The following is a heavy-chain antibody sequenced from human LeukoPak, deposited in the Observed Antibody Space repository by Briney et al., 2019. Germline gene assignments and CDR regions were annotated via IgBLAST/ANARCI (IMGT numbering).Heavy chain of an antibody. V-gene: IGHV1-24*01. CDR2: FVPEDART. CDR3: TTHSLFGVVTYAFHL. CDR1: GYTGFELS. Sequence: ASVKVSCKLSGYTGFELSMNWVRQAPGKGLEWMGGFVPEDARTIYAQKFQGRVTVTEDTSTDTAYMELSSLTSEDTAVYYCTTHSLFGVVTYAFHLWGRGTLVTVSS. J-gene: IGHJ3*01. D-gene: IGHD3-3*01.